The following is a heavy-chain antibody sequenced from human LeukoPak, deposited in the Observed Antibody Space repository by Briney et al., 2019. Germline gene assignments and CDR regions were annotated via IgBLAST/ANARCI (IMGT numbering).Heavy chain of an antibody. Sequence: GGSLRLSCAASGFTFSSYAMSWVRQAPGKGLEWVSGISGGGGSIHYADSVKGRFTISRDNSMNTLYLQMNSLRAEDTAVYYCARYRSVTTGKKFFDYWGQGTLVTVSS. CDR3: ARYRSVTTGKKFFDY. D-gene: IGHD4-17*01. J-gene: IGHJ4*02. CDR1: GFTFSSYA. CDR2: ISGGGGSI. V-gene: IGHV3-23*01.